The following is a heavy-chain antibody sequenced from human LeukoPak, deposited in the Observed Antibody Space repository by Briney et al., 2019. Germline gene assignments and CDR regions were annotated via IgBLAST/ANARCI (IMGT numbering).Heavy chain of an antibody. V-gene: IGHV1-46*01. CDR3: ARGGIAAAGIPLNWFDP. D-gene: IGHD6-13*01. J-gene: IGHJ5*02. Sequence: GASVKVSCKASGYTFTSYCMHWVRQAPGQGLEWMGIINPSGGSTSYAQKFQGRVTMTRDTSTSTVYMELSSLRSEDTAVYYCARGGIAAAGIPLNWFDPWGQGTLVTVSS. CDR2: INPSGGST. CDR1: GYTFTSYC.